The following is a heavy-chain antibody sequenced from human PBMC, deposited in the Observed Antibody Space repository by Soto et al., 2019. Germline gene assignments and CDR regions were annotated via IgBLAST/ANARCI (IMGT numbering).Heavy chain of an antibody. J-gene: IGHJ4*02. V-gene: IGHV3-23*01. CDR2: IHGGGVST. CDR1: GFTFSSYS. Sequence: PGGSLRLSCAASGFTFSSYSMSWVRQAPGKGLEWVSTIHGGGVSTYYANFVKGRFTVSRDNSKNTLYLQMNSLRAEDTAVYYCAKGIVYYYDSSGYFAYWGQGTLVTVSS. CDR3: AKGIVYYYDSSGYFAY. D-gene: IGHD3-22*01.